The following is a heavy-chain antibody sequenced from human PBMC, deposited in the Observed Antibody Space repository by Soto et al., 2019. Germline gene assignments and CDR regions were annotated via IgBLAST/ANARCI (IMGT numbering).Heavy chain of an antibody. V-gene: IGHV4-38-2*01. Sequence: SETLSLTCAVSGYSISSGYYCGCIRQPPGKGLEWIGSIYHSGSTYYNPSLKSRVTISVDTSKNQFSLKLSSVTAADTAVYYCARVSSIAVSRRAHFDYWGQGTLVTVSS. J-gene: IGHJ4*02. CDR3: ARVSSIAVSRRAHFDY. D-gene: IGHD6-6*01. CDR2: IYHSGST. CDR1: GYSISSGYY.